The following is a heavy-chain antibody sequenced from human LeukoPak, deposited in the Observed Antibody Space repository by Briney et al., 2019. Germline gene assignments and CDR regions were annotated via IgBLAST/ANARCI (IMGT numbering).Heavy chain of an antibody. CDR3: ARWVRGYSYYFDY. J-gene: IGHJ4*02. D-gene: IGHD3-22*01. CDR2: IYYSGST. CDR1: GGSISSYY. V-gene: IGHV4-59*01. Sequence: PSETLSLTCTVSGGSISSYYWSWIRQPPGKGLEWIGYIYYSGSTNYKPSLKSRVTISVDTSKNQFSLKLSSVTAADTAVDYCARWVRGYSYYFDYWGQGTLVTVSS.